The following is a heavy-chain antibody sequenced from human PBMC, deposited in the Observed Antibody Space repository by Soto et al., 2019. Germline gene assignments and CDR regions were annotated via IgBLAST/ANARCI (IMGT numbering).Heavy chain of an antibody. J-gene: IGHJ4*02. CDR1: GFTFNNYA. Sequence: QVQLVESGGGVVQPGRSLRLSCAASGFTFNNYAMHWVRQAPGKGLEWVAVISYDGSDKFYADSVKGRFTISRDNSNNTLYLQMNSLRVEDTAVYNCARDQWLVRRFDFWGQGTLVTVS. CDR2: ISYDGSDK. V-gene: IGHV3-30-3*01. CDR3: ARDQWLVRRFDF. D-gene: IGHD6-19*01.